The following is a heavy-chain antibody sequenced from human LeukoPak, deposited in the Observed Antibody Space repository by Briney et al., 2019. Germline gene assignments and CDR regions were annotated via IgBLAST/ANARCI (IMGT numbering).Heavy chain of an antibody. J-gene: IGHJ5*02. V-gene: IGHV1-8*01. Sequence: ASVKVSCKASGYTFTSYDINWVRQATGQGLEWMGWMNPNSGNTGYAQKFQGRVTMTRNTSISTAYMELSSLRSEDTAVYYCARALKGAAAFLNWFDPWGQGTLVTVSS. CDR2: MNPNSGNT. CDR1: GYTFTSYD. CDR3: ARALKGAAAFLNWFDP. D-gene: IGHD6-13*01.